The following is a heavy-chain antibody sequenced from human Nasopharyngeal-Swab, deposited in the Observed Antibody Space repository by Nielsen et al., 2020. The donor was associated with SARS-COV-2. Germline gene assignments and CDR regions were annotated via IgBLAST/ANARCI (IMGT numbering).Heavy chain of an antibody. CDR3: ARGSLFDSSGYYLDFDA. V-gene: IGHV3-48*03. CDR2: ISTSGTTM. CDR1: GFTFNNFE. J-gene: IGHJ4*02. D-gene: IGHD3-22*01. Sequence: LSLTCAAAGFTFNNFELTWVRQAPGKGLEWLSSISTSGTTMYYADSVKGRFTISRDDAKNSLYLQMNSLRVEDTAVYYCARGSLFDSSGYYLDFDAWGQGTLVTVSS.